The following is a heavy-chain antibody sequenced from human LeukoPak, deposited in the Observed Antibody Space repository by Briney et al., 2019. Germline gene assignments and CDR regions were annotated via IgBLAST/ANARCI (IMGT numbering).Heavy chain of an antibody. CDR3: ARYGQLLVAFDI. J-gene: IGHJ3*02. Sequence: GGSLRLSCAASGFTFSDYYMSWIRQAPGKGLEWVSYISSSATTTYYSDSVKGRFTISRDNAKNSLYLQMNSLRAEDTAVYYCARYGQLLVAFDIWGQGTMVTVSS. CDR2: ISSSATTT. D-gene: IGHD4-17*01. CDR1: GFTFSDYY. V-gene: IGHV3-11*04.